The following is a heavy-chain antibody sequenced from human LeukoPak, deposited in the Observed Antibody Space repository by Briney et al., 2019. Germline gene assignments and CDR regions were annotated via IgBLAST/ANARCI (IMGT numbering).Heavy chain of an antibody. Sequence: GGSLRLSCAASGFTFSSYEMNWVRQAPGKGLEWVSYISSSGSTIYYADSVKGRFTISRDNAKNSLYLQMNSLRAEDTAVYYCARDKFGELLDYYGMDVWGQGTTVTVSS. V-gene: IGHV3-48*03. CDR3: ARDKFGELLDYYGMDV. CDR2: ISSSGSTI. J-gene: IGHJ6*02. CDR1: GFTFSSYE. D-gene: IGHD3-10*01.